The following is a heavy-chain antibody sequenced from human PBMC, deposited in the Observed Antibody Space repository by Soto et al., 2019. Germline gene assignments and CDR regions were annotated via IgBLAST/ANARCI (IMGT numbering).Heavy chain of an antibody. V-gene: IGHV4-39*01. Sequence: SETLSLTCTVSGGSISSSSYYWGWIRQPPGKGLEWIGGIYYSGSTYYNPSLKSRVTISVDTSKNQFSLKLSSVTAADTAVYYCARQGTMVRDRGRRDYMDVWGKGTTVTVSS. CDR1: GGSISSSSYY. CDR2: IYYSGST. J-gene: IGHJ6*03. CDR3: ARQGTMVRDRGRRDYMDV. D-gene: IGHD3-10*01.